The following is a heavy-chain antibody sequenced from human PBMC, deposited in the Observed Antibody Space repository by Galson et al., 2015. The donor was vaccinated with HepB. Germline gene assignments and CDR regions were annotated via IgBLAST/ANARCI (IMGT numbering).Heavy chain of an antibody. J-gene: IGHJ4*02. V-gene: IGHV3-23*01. CDR2: ISGSGGST. Sequence: SLRLSCAASGFTFSSYAMSWVRQAPGKGLEWVSAISGSGGSTYYADSVKGRFTISRDNSKNTLYLQMNSLRAEDTAVYYCAKGLWFGEDQTPYFDYWGQGTLVTVSS. D-gene: IGHD3-10*01. CDR1: GFTFSSYA. CDR3: AKGLWFGEDQTPYFDY.